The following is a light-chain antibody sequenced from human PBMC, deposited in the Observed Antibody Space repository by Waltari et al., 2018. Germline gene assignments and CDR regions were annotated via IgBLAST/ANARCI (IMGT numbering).Light chain of an antibody. V-gene: IGKV3-20*01. Sequence: DIVLTQSPGTLSLSPGEGATISCRASQSVGRSLVWYQQRPGRAPRLLIYGASSRATGIPDRFTGSGSGTDFSLTISRLEPEDFAVYYCQMYVRLPVTFGQGTKVEI. CDR1: QSVGRS. CDR2: GAS. J-gene: IGKJ1*01. CDR3: QMYVRLPVT.